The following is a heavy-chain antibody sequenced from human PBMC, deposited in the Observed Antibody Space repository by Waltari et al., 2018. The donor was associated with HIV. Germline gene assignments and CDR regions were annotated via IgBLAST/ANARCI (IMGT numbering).Heavy chain of an antibody. CDR3: AAEEAVTARGGIDV. V-gene: IGHV3-66*01. Sequence: EVQRVGSGGGLVQPGGSLRLSCAASGLTVSTNFMSWVRRAPGKGLERASVPYSGGSTDHDASVNVRFTISIDHPQPTPSLHMTSLRVQDTAVYYCAAEEAVTARGGIDVWGQGTMVTVSS. D-gene: IGHD3-10*01. CDR1: GLTVSTNF. CDR2: PYSGGST. J-gene: IGHJ3*01.